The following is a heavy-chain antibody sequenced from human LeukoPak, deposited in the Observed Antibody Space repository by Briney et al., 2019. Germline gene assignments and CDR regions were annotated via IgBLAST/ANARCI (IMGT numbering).Heavy chain of an antibody. CDR1: IYTFTSYD. D-gene: IGHD3-10*01. Sequence: ASVTVSFKGSIYTFTSYDGNWVRQSTGQALEWGGWMNGNSGNTGYAQKFQGRVTITRNNSISTAYMELSSLRSEDTAVYYCARKNYGSDRGFDPWGQGTLVTVSS. CDR2: MNGNSGNT. V-gene: IGHV1-8*01. CDR3: ARKNYGSDRGFDP. J-gene: IGHJ5*02.